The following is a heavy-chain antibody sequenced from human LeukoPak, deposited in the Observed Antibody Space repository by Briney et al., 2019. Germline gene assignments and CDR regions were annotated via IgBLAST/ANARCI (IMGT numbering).Heavy chain of an antibody. J-gene: IGHJ6*02. CDR1: GGSISSYY. V-gene: IGHV4-59*01. CDR2: IYYSGST. D-gene: IGHD6-13*01. CDR3: ARDRGIAAAGTPKRRYYYYGMDV. Sequence: SETLSLTCTVSGGSISSYYWSWIRQPPGKGLEWIGYIYYSGSTNYNPSLKSRVTISVDTSKNQLSLKLSSVTAADTAVYYCARDRGIAAAGTPKRRYYYYGMDVWGQGTTVTVSS.